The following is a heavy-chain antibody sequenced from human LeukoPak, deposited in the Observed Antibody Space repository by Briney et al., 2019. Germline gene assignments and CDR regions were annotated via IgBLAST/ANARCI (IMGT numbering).Heavy chain of an antibody. CDR2: IYYSGST. J-gene: IGHJ3*02. CDR3: ARDDLDAFDI. V-gene: IGHV4-59*01. CDR1: GGSISSYY. Sequence: SETLSLTCTVSGGSISSYYWSWIRQPPGKGLEWIGYIYYSGSTNYNPSLKSRVTISVDTSKNQFSLKLSSVTAADTAVYYCARDDLDAFDIWGQGTMVTVSS.